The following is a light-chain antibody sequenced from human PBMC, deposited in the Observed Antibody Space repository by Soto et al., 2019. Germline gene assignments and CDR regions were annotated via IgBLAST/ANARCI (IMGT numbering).Light chain of an antibody. Sequence: DVQMTQSPSTLSASVGDRVTITCRASQSISGWLAWYQQKPGKAPNLLISDASSLESGVPSRFSGSGSGTEFTLTISGLQPDDFATYYCQQYSSYSSFGQGTKLEIK. J-gene: IGKJ2*01. V-gene: IGKV1-5*01. CDR3: QQYSSYSS. CDR1: QSISGW. CDR2: DAS.